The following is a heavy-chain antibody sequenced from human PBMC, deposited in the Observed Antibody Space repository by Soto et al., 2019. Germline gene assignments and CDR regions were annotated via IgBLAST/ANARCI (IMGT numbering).Heavy chain of an antibody. J-gene: IGHJ2*01. V-gene: IGHV1-69*12. D-gene: IGHD5-12*01. CDR1: GGTFSSYA. CDR3: ARGNHRWLQLWYFDL. Sequence: QVQLVQSGAEVKKPGSSVKVSCKASGGTFSSYAISWVRQAPGQGLEWMGGIIPIFGTANYAQKFQGRVTITAADATSTAYMELSSLRSEDTAVYYCARGNHRWLQLWYFDLWGRGTLVTVSS. CDR2: IIPIFGTA.